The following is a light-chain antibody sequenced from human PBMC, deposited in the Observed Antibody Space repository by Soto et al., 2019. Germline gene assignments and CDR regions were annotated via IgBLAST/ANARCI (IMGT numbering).Light chain of an antibody. CDR3: QQYNSAWT. V-gene: IGKV1-5*03. CDR2: TAS. CDR1: QSISSW. J-gene: IGKJ1*01. Sequence: DIQMTQSPSTLSASVGDRVTITCRASQSISSWLAWYQQKPGKASKLLIYTASSLESGVPSRFSGSGSGTEFTLTISSLQPDDFATYYCQQYNSAWTFGQGTKVEIK.